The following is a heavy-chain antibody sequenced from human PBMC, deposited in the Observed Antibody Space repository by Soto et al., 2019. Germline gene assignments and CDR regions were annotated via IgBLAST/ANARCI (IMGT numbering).Heavy chain of an antibody. CDR2: ISASDGNT. Sequence: QAQLVPSGAEVTKPGASVKVSCKASGYPFKSHGIRWVRQAPGQGLEWMGWISASDGNTKYAQKFQGRVTMTTDTPTSTADMDRRSRRPDDTAVYYCARLVTSEAGPEDATWGQGPVVIVSS. CDR1: GYPFKSHG. CDR3: ARLVTSEAGPEDAT. V-gene: IGHV1-18*04. D-gene: IGHD2-2*01. J-gene: IGHJ5*02.